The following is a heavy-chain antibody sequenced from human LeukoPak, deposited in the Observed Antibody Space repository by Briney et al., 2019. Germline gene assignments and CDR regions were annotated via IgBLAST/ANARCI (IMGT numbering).Heavy chain of an antibody. J-gene: IGHJ5*02. CDR1: GGSISSYY. CDR3: ARDIGQEDGALP. CDR2: IYYSGST. V-gene: IGHV4-59*01. Sequence: PSETLSLTCTVSGGSISSYYWSWIRQPPGKGLEWIGYIYYSGSTNYNPSLKSRVTISVDTSKNQFSLKLSSVTAADTAVYYCARDIGQEDGALPWGQGTLVTVSS. D-gene: IGHD1-26*01.